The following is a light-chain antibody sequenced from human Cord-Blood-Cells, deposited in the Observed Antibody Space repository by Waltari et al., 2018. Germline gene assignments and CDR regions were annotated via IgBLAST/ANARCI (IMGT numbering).Light chain of an antibody. Sequence: EIVLTQSPGTLSLSPGDRATLSCRAGQSVSSSYLAWYQQRPGQAPRLLIDGASSRATGIPDRLSGSGSGTDFTLTISRLEPEDFAVYYCQQYGSSPPLTFGGGTKVEIK. CDR3: QQYGSSPPLT. J-gene: IGKJ4*01. V-gene: IGKV3-20*01. CDR1: QSVSSSY. CDR2: GAS.